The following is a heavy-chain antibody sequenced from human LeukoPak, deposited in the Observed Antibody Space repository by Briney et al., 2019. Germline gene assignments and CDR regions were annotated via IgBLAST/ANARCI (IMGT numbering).Heavy chain of an antibody. CDR3: ARARRWTRGPVAQGWFDR. CDR2: IYFSGST. CDR1: GDSFSDYY. V-gene: IGHV4-59*12. D-gene: IGHD1-1*01. Sequence: SETLSLACSFSGDSFSDYYWTWIRQPPGEGLEWIGHIYFSGSTKYNPSLKNRVTISVDTSKNQVYLTLTSLTAADTAVYYCARARRWTRGPVAQGWFDRWGQGTLVTVSS. J-gene: IGHJ5*02.